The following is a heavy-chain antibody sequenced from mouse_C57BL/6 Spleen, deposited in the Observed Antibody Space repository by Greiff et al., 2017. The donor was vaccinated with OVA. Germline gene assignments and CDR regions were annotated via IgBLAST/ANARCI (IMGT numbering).Heavy chain of an antibody. CDR3: ARHEEGTYYDDDEAWFAY. D-gene: IGHD2-4*01. J-gene: IGHJ3*01. Sequence: QVQLKQSGAELVKPGASVKLSCQASGYTFTEYTIHWVKQRSGQGLEWIGWFYPGSGSIKYNEKFKDKATLTADKSSSTVYMALSSLTSEDSAVYFCARHEEGTYYDDDEAWFAYWGQGTLVTVSA. CDR1: GYTFTEYT. V-gene: IGHV1-62-2*01. CDR2: FYPGSGSI.